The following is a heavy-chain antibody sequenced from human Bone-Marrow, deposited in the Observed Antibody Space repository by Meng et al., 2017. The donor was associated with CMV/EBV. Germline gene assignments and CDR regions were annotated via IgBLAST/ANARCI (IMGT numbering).Heavy chain of an antibody. CDR1: GGSISSSSYY. D-gene: IGHD7-27*01. CDR3: ARASEETGFDD. V-gene: IGHV4-39*07. J-gene: IGHJ4*01. CDR2: IYYSGST. Sequence: GSLRLSCTVSGGSISSSSYYWGWIRQPPGKGLEWIGSIYYSGSTYYNPSLKSRVTISVDTSKNQFSLKLSSVTAADTAVYSCARASEETGFDDWGQGTLVTVSS.